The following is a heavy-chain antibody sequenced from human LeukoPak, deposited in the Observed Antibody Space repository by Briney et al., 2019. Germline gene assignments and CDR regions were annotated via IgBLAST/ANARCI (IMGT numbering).Heavy chain of an antibody. V-gene: IGHV3-23*01. J-gene: IGHJ4*02. Sequence: GGSLRLSCAASGFTFSSYAMSWVGQARGKGLEWVSAISGSGGSTYYADSVKGRFTISRDNSKNTLYLQMNSLRAEDTAVYYCAKLLHYYDTSGYYHHFDYWGQGTLVTVSS. CDR3: AKLLHYYDTSGYYHHFDY. D-gene: IGHD3-22*01. CDR2: ISGSGGST. CDR1: GFTFSSYA.